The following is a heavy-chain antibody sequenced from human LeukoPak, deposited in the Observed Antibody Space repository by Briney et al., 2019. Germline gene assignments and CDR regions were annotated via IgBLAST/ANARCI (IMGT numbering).Heavy chain of an antibody. CDR1: GGSISSYY. Sequence: SETLSLTCTVSGGSISSYYWSWIRQPPGKGLEWIGYIYYSGSTNYNPSLKSRVTISVDTSKKQFSLKVSSVTAADTAVYYCARAYAYDSSGSPIFDYWGQGTLVTVSS. D-gene: IGHD3-22*01. CDR3: ARAYAYDSSGSPIFDY. J-gene: IGHJ4*02. V-gene: IGHV4-59*12. CDR2: IYYSGST.